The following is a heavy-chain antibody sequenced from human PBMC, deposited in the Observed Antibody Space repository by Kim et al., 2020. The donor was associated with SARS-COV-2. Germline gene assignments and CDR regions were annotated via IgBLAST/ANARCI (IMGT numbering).Heavy chain of an antibody. V-gene: IGHV1-3*01. Sequence: ASVKVSCKASGYTFTSYAMHWVRQAPGQRLEWMGWINAGNGNTKYSQKFQGRVTITRDTSASTAYMELSSLRSEDTAVYYCARGDSGYDSYYFDYWGQGTLVTVSS. CDR3: ARGDSGYDSYYFDY. D-gene: IGHD5-12*01. CDR1: GYTFTSYA. J-gene: IGHJ4*02. CDR2: INAGNGNT.